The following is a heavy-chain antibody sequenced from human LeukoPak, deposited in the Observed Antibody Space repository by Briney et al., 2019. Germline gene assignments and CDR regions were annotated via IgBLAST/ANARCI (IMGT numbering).Heavy chain of an antibody. V-gene: IGHV3-23*01. J-gene: IGHJ4*02. Sequence: GGSLRLSCAASGFTFSCYAMSWVRQAPGKGLEWVPAISGSGGSTYYADSVKGRFTISRDNSKNTLYLQMNSLRAEDTAVYYCAKAHYCSGGSCYGPFDYWGQGTLVTVSS. CDR3: AKAHYCSGGSCYGPFDY. D-gene: IGHD2-15*01. CDR2: ISGSGGST. CDR1: GFTFSCYA.